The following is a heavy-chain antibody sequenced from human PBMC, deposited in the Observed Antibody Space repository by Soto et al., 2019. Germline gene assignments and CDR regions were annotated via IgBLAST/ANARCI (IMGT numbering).Heavy chain of an antibody. CDR3: ARGLSLSEWWFDY. V-gene: IGHV3-53*02. CDR2: IYSGGST. J-gene: IGHJ4*02. Sequence: EVQLVETGGGLIQPGWSLRLSCGVSGYTVSSNYMNWVRQAPGKGLEWVSVIYSGGSTDYADSVKGRFTISRDNSKNTLYLQMNSLRAEDTAVYYCARGLSLSEWWFDYWGQGTLVTVSS. CDR1: GYTVSSNY. D-gene: IGHD2-8*01.